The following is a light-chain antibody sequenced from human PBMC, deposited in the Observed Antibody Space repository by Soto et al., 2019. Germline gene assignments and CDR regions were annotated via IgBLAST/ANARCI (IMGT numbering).Light chain of an antibody. CDR2: GAS. CDR3: QQYGSSPRT. CDR1: QGVGSS. J-gene: IGKJ1*01. Sequence: EIVLTQSPATLSVFPGERVTLSCRASQGVGSSLAWYQQRPGQAPRLLVSGASTRASGIPARFSGSGAGTEFTLTISSLQSEDFAFFYCQQYGSSPRTFGQGTKVDI. V-gene: IGKV3-15*01.